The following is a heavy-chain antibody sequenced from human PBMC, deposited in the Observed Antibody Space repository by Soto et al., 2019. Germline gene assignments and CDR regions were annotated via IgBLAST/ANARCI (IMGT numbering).Heavy chain of an antibody. CDR2: INAGNGNT. J-gene: IGHJ3*02. CDR1: GYTFTSYA. CDR3: ARGLLLVRVGAFDI. Sequence: ASVKVSCKASGYTFTSYAMHWVRQAPGQRLEWMGWINAGNGNTKYSQKFQGRVTITRDTSASTAYMELSSLRSEDTAVYYCARGLLLVRVGAFDIWGQGTMVTVSS. D-gene: IGHD2-21*01. V-gene: IGHV1-3*01.